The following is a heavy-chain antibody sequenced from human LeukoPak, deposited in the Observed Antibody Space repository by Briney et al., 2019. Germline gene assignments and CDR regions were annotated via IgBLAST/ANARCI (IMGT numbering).Heavy chain of an antibody. J-gene: IGHJ4*02. V-gene: IGHV3-49*04. CDR1: GFTFGDHA. Sequence: GGSLRLSCTASGFTFGDHAMSWVRQASGKGLEWVGFIRSKAYGGTTEYAASVKGRFTISRDDSKSIAYLQMNSLKTEDTAVYFCTRAYDSSGYFGDYWGQGTLVTVSS. CDR3: TRAYDSSGYFGDY. CDR2: IRSKAYGGTT. D-gene: IGHD3-22*01.